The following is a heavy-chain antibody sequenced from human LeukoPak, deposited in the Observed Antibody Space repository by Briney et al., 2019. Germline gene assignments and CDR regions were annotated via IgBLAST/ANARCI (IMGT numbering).Heavy chain of an antibody. CDR3: ARVRLSGTYLDAFDI. CDR1: GGSINISDYY. J-gene: IGHJ3*02. Sequence: SETLSLTCTVSGGSINISDYYWSWIRQPPGKGLEWIGYIYYSGSTNYNPSLKSRVTISVDTSKNQFSLKLNSITTADTAVYYCARVRLSGTYLDAFDIWGQGTMVTVSS. V-gene: IGHV4-61*08. D-gene: IGHD1-26*01. CDR2: IYYSGST.